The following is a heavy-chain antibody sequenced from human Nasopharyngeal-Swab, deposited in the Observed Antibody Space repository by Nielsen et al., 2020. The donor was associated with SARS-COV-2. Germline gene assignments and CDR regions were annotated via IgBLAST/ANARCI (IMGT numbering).Heavy chain of an antibody. CDR3: AGEVGHSHKFDY. V-gene: IGHV4-61*02. CDR1: GGPLRRFSFY. J-gene: IGHJ4*02. Sequence: TPSLTLTVSGGPLRRFSFYLGSLRPPAGTGLDLICLFYTSGSTDFNPSLQSLVSISVDTSNNQFSLYLRSVTAADTAVYYCAGEVGHSHKFDYWGQGTLVTVAS. D-gene: IGHD5-18*01. CDR2: FYTSGST.